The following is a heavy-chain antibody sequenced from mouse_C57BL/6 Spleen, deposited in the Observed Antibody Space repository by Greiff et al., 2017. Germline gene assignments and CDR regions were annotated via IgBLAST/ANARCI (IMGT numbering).Heavy chain of an antibody. CDR3: TTPGSSCVPAWFAY. V-gene: IGHV14-1*01. CDR1: GFNIKDYY. Sequence: EVQLQQSGAELVRPGASVKLSCTASGFNIKDYYMHWVKQRPEQGLEWIGRIDPEDGDTEYAPKFQGKATMTADTSSNTAYLQLSSLTSEDTAVYYVTTPGSSCVPAWFAYWGQGTLVTVSA. J-gene: IGHJ3*01. CDR2: IDPEDGDT. D-gene: IGHD1-1*01.